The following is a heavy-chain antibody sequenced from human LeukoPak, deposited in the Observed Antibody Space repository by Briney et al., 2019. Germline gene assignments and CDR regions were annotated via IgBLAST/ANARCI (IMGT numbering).Heavy chain of an antibody. D-gene: IGHD4-23*01. CDR1: GFTFSTYA. Sequence: GRSLRLSCAASGFTFSTYAMHWVRQAPGKGLEWVAVIPYDGSNKYYADSVKGRFTISRENSKDRLYLQMNSLRAEDTAVYYCARAEGYGGELDSWGQGALVTVSS. J-gene: IGHJ4*02. CDR2: IPYDGSNK. CDR3: ARAEGYGGELDS. V-gene: IGHV3-30*04.